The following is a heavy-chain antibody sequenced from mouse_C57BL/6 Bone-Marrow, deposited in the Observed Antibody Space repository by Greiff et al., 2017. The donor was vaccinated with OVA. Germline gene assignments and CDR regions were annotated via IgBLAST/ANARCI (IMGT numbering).Heavy chain of an antibody. D-gene: IGHD1-1*01. V-gene: IGHV14-4*01. CDR2: IDPENGDT. CDR1: GFNIQDDY. CDR3: TTCTTVVARWYFDV. Sequence: VHVKQSGAELVRPGASVKLSCTASGFNIQDDYMHWVTQRPEQGLEWIGWIDPENGDTEYASKFQGKATITADTSSNTAYLQLSSLTSEDTAVYYCTTCTTVVARWYFDVWGTGTTVTVSS. J-gene: IGHJ1*03.